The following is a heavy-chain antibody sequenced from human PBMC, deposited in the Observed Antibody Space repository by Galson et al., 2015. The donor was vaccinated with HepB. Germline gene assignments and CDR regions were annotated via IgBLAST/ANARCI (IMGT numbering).Heavy chain of an antibody. Sequence: SLRLSCAASGFTFSSSGMHWVRQAPGRGLEWLTVIWCDGSNKYYADSVKGRFTISRDNSKNTLYLQINSLRAEDTAVYYCATLRRTVTTDFDYWGQGTLVTVSS. CDR1: GFTFSSSG. CDR3: ATLRRTVTTDFDY. J-gene: IGHJ4*02. V-gene: IGHV3-33*01. D-gene: IGHD4-17*01. CDR2: IWCDGSNK.